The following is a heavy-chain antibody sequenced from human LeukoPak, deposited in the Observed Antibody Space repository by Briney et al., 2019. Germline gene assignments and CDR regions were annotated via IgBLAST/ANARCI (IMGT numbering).Heavy chain of an antibody. J-gene: IGHJ4*02. D-gene: IGHD5/OR15-5a*01. V-gene: IGHV3-30-3*01. Sequence: GRSLRLSCAGSGFAFSRCAMHWVRQAPGKGLEWVAIMSYDGSNKYYADSVKGRFTISRDNSKNTLFLQMNSLRPEDTAVYYCARNPVSEYSFDYWGQGTLVTVSS. CDR3: ARNPVSEYSFDY. CDR1: GFAFSRCA. CDR2: MSYDGSNK.